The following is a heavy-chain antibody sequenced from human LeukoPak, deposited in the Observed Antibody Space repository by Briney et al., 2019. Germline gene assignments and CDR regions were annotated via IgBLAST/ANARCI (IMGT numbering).Heavy chain of an antibody. V-gene: IGHV1-8*01. CDR1: GYTFTSYD. J-gene: IGHJ3*02. Sequence: ASVKVSCKASGYTFTSYDINWVRQATGQGLEWMGWMNPNSGNTGYAQKFQGRVTMTRNTSISTAYMELGSLRSEDTAVYYCARVRGGAPSLVAAFDIWGQGTMVTVSS. CDR2: MNPNSGNT. D-gene: IGHD1-26*01. CDR3: ARVRGGAPSLVAAFDI.